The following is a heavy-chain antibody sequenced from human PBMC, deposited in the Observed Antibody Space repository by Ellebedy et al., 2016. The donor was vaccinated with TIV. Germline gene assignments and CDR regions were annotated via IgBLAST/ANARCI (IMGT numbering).Heavy chain of an antibody. Sequence: GESLKISXAASGFTFSSYWMSWVRQAPGKGLEWVANIKQDGSEKYYVDSVKGRFTISRDNAKNSLYLQMNSLRAEDTAVYYCARAKIYYYDSSGPFDYWGQGTLVTVSS. CDR1: GFTFSSYW. J-gene: IGHJ4*02. CDR2: IKQDGSEK. V-gene: IGHV3-7*01. CDR3: ARAKIYYYDSSGPFDY. D-gene: IGHD3-22*01.